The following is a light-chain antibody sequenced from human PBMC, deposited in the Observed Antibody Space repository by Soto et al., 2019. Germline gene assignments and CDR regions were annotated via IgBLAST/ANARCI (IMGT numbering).Light chain of an antibody. CDR2: DAS. V-gene: IGKV3-11*01. J-gene: IGKJ1*01. CDR3: QQYNNWWT. Sequence: EIVLTQSPATLSLSPGERATLSCRASQSVSSYLAWYQQKPGQAPRLLIYDASNRATGIPARFSGSGSGTDFTLTINSLEPEDFAVYYCQQYNNWWTFGQGTKVDIK. CDR1: QSVSSY.